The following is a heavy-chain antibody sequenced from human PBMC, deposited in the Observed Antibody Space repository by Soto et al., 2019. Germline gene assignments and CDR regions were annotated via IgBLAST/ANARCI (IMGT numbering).Heavy chain of an antibody. V-gene: IGHV3-30*04. J-gene: IGHJ4*02. CDR2: ISSDGKNK. D-gene: IGHD1-20*01. Sequence: QVQLVESGGGVVQPGRSLRLSCAASGIILSNYAMHWVRQAPGKGLEWVAVISSDGKNKYYADSVKGRFSISRDTSKNAMSLQVNSLRMEDTAVYYCAGGSPIISGTTGGYWGQGTLVTVSS. CDR3: AGGSPIISGTTGGY. CDR1: GIILSNYA.